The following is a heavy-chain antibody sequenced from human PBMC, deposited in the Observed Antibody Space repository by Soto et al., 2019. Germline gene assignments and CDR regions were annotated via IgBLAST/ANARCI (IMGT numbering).Heavy chain of an antibody. Sequence: LQLQDSGSGLVKPSQTLSRTCAVSGGSISSGGYSWSWTRQPPGKGLEWIGYIYHSGSTYYNPSFKSRVTISVDRSKNQFSLKLCSVTAADTAVYYCARVPSPWGQGTLVTVSS. CDR2: IYHSGST. V-gene: IGHV4-30-2*01. CDR3: ARVPSP. CDR1: GGSISSGGYS. J-gene: IGHJ5*02.